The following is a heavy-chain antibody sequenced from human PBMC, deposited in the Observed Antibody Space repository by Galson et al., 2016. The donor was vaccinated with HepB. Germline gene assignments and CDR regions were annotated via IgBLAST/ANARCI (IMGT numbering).Heavy chain of an antibody. V-gene: IGHV1-3*04. CDR1: GYAFTSYA. D-gene: IGHD6-19*01. J-gene: IGHJ4*02. Sequence: SVKVSCKASGYAFTSYAIHWVRQAPGQRLEWMGWTNNANGNTEYSQSFQGRVTFTRDTSASTAYMELSSLRSEDTAVYYCARDGGSGWSRLWWGQGTLVTVSS. CDR2: TNNANGNT. CDR3: ARDGGSGWSRLW.